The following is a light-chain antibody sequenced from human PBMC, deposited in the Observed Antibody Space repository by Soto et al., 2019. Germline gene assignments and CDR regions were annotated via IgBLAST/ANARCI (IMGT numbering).Light chain of an antibody. CDR3: GTWDNSLSANWV. Sequence: QSVLTQPPSVSAAPGQKVTISCSGRGSNIGNNYVSWYQQLPGTAPKLLIYDNNKRPSGIPDRISGSKSGTSATLGITGLQTGDEADYYCGTWDNSLSANWVFGGGTKLTVL. V-gene: IGLV1-51*01. CDR1: GSNIGNNY. J-gene: IGLJ3*02. CDR2: DNN.